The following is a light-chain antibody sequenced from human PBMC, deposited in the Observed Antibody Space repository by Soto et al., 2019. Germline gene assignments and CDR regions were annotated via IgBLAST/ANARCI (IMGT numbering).Light chain of an antibody. V-gene: IGKV1-5*03. CDR3: QQYCSSSPWT. CDR2: KAS. J-gene: IGKJ1*01. Sequence: DIQMTQSPSTLSASVGDRVTITCRASQSISSWLAWYQQKPGKAPKLLIYKASSLETGVPSRFSGSGSGTEFTLIISSLQPDDVASYYCQQYCSSSPWTFGQGTKVEIK. CDR1: QSISSW.